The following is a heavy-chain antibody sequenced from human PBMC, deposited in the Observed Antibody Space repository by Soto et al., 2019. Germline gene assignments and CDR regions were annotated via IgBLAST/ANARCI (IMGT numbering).Heavy chain of an antibody. D-gene: IGHD3-3*01. CDR3: ARGSGEVYDFWSGYYYYGMDV. CDR2: IYTSGST. CDR1: GGCISSYY. V-gene: IGHV4-4*07. J-gene: IGHJ6*02. Sequence: SETLSLTSTASGGCISSYYWTGIRQPAGKGLEWIGRIYTSGSTNYNPSLKSRVTMSVDTSKNQFSLKLSSVTAADTAVYYCARGSGEVYDFWSGYYYYGMDVWGQGTTVTVSS.